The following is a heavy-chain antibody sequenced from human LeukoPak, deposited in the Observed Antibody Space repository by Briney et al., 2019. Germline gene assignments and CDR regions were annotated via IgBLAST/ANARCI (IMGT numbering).Heavy chain of an antibody. D-gene: IGHD4/OR15-4a*01. CDR1: GFTFSSYA. Sequence: GGSLRLSCAASGFTFSSYAMSWVRQAPGKGLEWVSAISGGGANSYYADSVKGRFTISGDNSKDTLYLQMNSLGAEDTAVYYCAKDLVPAGAKRPVGHWGQGTLVTVSS. CDR2: ISGGGANS. V-gene: IGHV3-23*01. J-gene: IGHJ4*02. CDR3: AKDLVPAGAKRPVGH.